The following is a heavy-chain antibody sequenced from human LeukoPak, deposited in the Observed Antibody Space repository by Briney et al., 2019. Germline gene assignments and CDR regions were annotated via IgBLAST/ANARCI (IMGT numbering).Heavy chain of an antibody. CDR3: ARGITIVAATAFDY. Sequence: PSETLSLTCTVSGGSISSYYWSWIRQTPGKGLEWIGYIYYSGSTNYNPSLKSRVTISVDTSKNQFSLKLSSVTAADTAVYYCARGITIVAATAFDYWGQGTLVTVSS. CDR1: GGSISSYY. D-gene: IGHD2-15*01. CDR2: IYYSGST. J-gene: IGHJ4*02. V-gene: IGHV4-59*01.